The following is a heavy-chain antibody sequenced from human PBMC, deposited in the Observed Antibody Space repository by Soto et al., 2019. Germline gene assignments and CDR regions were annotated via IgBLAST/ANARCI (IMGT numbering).Heavy chain of an antibody. J-gene: IGHJ2*01. CDR1: GGSFSGYY. D-gene: IGHD3-9*01. V-gene: IGHV4-34*01. CDR2: INDRGSI. Sequence: QVQLQQWGAGPLRPLETLSLTCGVSGGSFSGYYWAWIRPSPGKGLAWIGEINDRGSINYNPSLKSRGSSSVDASKNHYSLKLRSVTAADTAVYYCARESHDILTGPPWVWYFDLWGRGTLVTVSS. CDR3: ARESHDILTGPPWVWYFDL.